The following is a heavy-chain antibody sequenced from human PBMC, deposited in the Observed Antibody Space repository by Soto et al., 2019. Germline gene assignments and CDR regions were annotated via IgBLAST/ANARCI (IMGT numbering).Heavy chain of an antibody. CDR1: GGSIRSGGYY. CDR2: IYYSGST. D-gene: IGHD3-22*01. Sequence: QVQLQESGPGLVKPSQTLSLTCTVSGGSIRSGGYYWSWIRQHPGKGLEWIGYIYYSGSTYYNPSLKSRVTISVDTSKNQFSLKLSSVTEADTAVYYCARDRLDSSGYYFDCWGQGTLVTVSS. V-gene: IGHV4-31*03. CDR3: ARDRLDSSGYYFDC. J-gene: IGHJ4*02.